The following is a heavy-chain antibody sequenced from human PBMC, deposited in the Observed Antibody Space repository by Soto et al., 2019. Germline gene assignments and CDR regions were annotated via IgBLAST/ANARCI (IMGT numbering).Heavy chain of an antibody. Sequence: EVQLVESGGGLVQPGGSLRLSCAASGFTFSSYSMNWVRQAPGKGLXXXXXXSSSSSTIYYADSVKGRFTISRDNAKNSLYLQMNSLRAEDTAVYYCATGGCSGGSCYTDYWYFDLWGRGTLVTVSS. D-gene: IGHD2-15*01. V-gene: IGHV3-48*01. CDR2: XSSSSSTI. CDR3: ATGGCSGGSCYTDYWYFDL. CDR1: GFTFSSYS. J-gene: IGHJ2*01.